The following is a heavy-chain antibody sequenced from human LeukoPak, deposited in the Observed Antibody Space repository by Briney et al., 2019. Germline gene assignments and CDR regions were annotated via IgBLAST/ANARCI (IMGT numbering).Heavy chain of an antibody. Sequence: SVKVSCKASGGTLSTYAISWVRQAPGQGLERMGGIVPMFNTTNYAQKFQGRVTITADESTSTAYMELSSLRSDDTAVYYCASPPSGDGVSFEYWGQGTLVTVSS. CDR3: ASPPSGDGVSFEY. CDR2: IVPMFNTT. D-gene: IGHD3-10*01. V-gene: IGHV1-69*01. CDR1: GGTLSTYA. J-gene: IGHJ4*02.